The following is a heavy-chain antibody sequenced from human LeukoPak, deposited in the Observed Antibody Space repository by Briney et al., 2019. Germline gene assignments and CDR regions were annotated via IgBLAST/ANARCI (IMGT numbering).Heavy chain of an antibody. D-gene: IGHD6-13*01. V-gene: IGHV3-21*01. Sequence: GGSLRLSCAASGFSFSTWSINWVRQAPGKGLEWVSSISSNSRYIYYADSVKGRFTISRDNAKNSLYLQMNSLRAEDTAVYFCASYSSPGIAATIDFWGQGTLVTVSS. CDR1: GFSFSTWS. J-gene: IGHJ4*02. CDR2: ISSNSRYI. CDR3: ASYSSPGIAATIDF.